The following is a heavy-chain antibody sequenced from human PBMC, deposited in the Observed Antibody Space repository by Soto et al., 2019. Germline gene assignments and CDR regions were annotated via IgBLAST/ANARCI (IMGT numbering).Heavy chain of an antibody. CDR2: IYYSGST. CDR3: ARRRSGYGLDV. Sequence: ETLSLTCTVSGCSISSSSYYWGWIRQPPGKGLEWIGSIYYSGSTYYNPSLKSRIIINPDTLKNQFSLHLNSVSPEDTAVYFCARRRSGYGLDVWGQGTPVTVSS. CDR1: GCSISSSSYY. V-gene: IGHV4-39*01. D-gene: IGHD3-3*01. J-gene: IGHJ6*02.